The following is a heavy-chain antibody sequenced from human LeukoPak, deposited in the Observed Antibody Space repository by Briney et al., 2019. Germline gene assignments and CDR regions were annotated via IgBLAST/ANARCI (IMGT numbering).Heavy chain of an antibody. Sequence: SETLSLTCTVSGGSISSGSYYWSWIRQPAGKGLEWIGRIYTSGSTNYNPSLKSRVTISVDTSKNQFSLKLSSVTATDTAVYYCARVASVPDATFDYWGQGTLVTVSS. J-gene: IGHJ4*02. CDR1: GGSISSGSYY. CDR3: ARVASVPDATFDY. D-gene: IGHD2-2*01. V-gene: IGHV4-61*02. CDR2: IYTSGST.